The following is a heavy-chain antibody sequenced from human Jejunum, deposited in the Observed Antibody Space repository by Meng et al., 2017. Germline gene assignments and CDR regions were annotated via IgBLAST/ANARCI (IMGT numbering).Heavy chain of an antibody. Sequence: QVKLQQWGARLLKPSETLSLTCAVYGGSISDYYWTWIRQPPGKGLEWIGEINDSGSTNYNPSLKSRVTISVDTFKSQFYLRVSSVTAADTAVYYCARGNEYSNYGADFWGQGTLVTVSS. CDR1: GGSISDYY. V-gene: IGHV4-34*01. CDR2: INDSGST. J-gene: IGHJ4*02. CDR3: ARGNEYSNYGADF. D-gene: IGHD4-11*01.